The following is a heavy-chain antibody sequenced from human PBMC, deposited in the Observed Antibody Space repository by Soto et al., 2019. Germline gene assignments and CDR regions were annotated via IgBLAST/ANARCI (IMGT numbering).Heavy chain of an antibody. CDR2: ISYDGSIK. Sequence: GGSLRLSCAASGFPFNIYAMHWVRQAPGKGLEWVAVISYDGSIKHYADSVRGRLTISRDNSKSTLYLQMNSLRAEDTAVYYCARAGGVAGPYYFDYWGQGTLLTGSS. J-gene: IGHJ4*02. CDR3: ARAGGVAGPYYFDY. D-gene: IGHD6-19*01. CDR1: GFPFNIYA. V-gene: IGHV3-30-3*01.